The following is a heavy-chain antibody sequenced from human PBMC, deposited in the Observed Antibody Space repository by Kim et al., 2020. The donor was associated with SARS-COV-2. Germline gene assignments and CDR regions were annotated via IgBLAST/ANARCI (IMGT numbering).Heavy chain of an antibody. CDR2: IHHSAGA. Sequence: SETLSLTCVVSSNSIKNWWSWVRQPPGKGLEWIGQIHHSAGAYYNPSLQSRAAISIDESKNQFSLKLNSVTAADTALYYCARHGRYDQDHWGQGTLVTVS. CDR1: SNSIKNW. V-gene: IGHV4-4*02. D-gene: IGHD3-16*01. CDR3: ARHGRYDQDH. J-gene: IGHJ4*02.